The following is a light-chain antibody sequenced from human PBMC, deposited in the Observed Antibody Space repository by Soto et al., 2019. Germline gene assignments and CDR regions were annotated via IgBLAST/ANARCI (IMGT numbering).Light chain of an antibody. V-gene: IGKV1-12*01. CDR2: AAS. J-gene: IGKJ3*01. Sequence: DIQMTQSPSSVSASVGDRVTITCRASQGIASWLAWYQQKPGKAHNILIYAASSLQSGVPSRFRGSGSGTDFTITISSLQPEDFATYSCPQDNSVPRVTFGPGTKVDIK. CDR1: QGIASW. CDR3: PQDNSVPRVT.